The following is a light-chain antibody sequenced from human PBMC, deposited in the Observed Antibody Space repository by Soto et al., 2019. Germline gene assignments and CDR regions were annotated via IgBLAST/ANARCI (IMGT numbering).Light chain of an antibody. J-gene: IGKJ2*01. CDR2: GAS. CDR3: QQYNNCPYT. V-gene: IGKV3-15*01. Sequence: EIVMTQSPATLSVSPGERAALSCRASQSVSSNFAWYQPKPGQAPRLLIYGASTRATGIPARFSGSGSGTDFTLTISSLQSEDFAVSYCQQYNNCPYTFGQGTKLEIK. CDR1: QSVSSN.